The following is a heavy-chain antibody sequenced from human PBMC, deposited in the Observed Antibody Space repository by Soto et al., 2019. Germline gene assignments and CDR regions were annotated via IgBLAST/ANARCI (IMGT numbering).Heavy chain of an antibody. CDR3: ARDSPDSGYDPRAFDY. V-gene: IGHV1-69*04. D-gene: IGHD5-12*01. CDR1: GGTFSSYT. CDR2: IIPILGIA. J-gene: IGHJ4*02. Sequence: SVKVSCKASGGTFSSYTISWVRQAPGQGLEWMGRIIPILGIANYAQKFQGRVTITADKSTSTAYMELSSLRSEDTAVYYCARDSPDSGYDPRAFDYWGQGTLVTVSS.